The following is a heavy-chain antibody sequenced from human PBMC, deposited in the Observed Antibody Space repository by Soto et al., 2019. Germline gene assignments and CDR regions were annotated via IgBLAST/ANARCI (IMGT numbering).Heavy chain of an antibody. CDR2: ISPFNGHT. J-gene: IGHJ5*02. V-gene: IGHV1-18*01. CDR1: GYTFINFG. Sequence: ASVKVSCKTSGYTFINFGIGWVRQAPGQGLEWMGWISPFNGHTHYAQKFQGRVSLTTDTSTSTAFLELRSLTYDDAAVYYCAREPPRATAGLNYFDPWGQGTLVTVSS. CDR3: AREPPRATAGLNYFDP. D-gene: IGHD6-13*01.